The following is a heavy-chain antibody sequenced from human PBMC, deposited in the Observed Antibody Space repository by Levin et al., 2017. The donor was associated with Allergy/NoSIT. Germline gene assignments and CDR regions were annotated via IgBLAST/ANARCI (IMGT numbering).Heavy chain of an antibody. CDR1: LTNYH. CDR2: INPSGGGT. J-gene: IGHJ6*02. D-gene: IGHD3-16*01. CDR3: ARGSFSYYDYVWGTYNGMDV. Sequence: LTNYHIHWVRKAPGQGLEWMGIINPSGGGTNYAQKFQGRVAMTTDTSTSTVYMELTSLTSEDTALYYCARGSFSYYDYVWGTYNGMDVWGQGTTVTVSS. V-gene: IGHV1-46*01.